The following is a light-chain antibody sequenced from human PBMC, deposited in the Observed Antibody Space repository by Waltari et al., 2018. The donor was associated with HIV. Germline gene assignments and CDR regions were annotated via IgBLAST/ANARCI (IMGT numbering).Light chain of an antibody. CDR2: LNI. Sequence: QSLLTQPPSVSAAPRPSVTISCPGSRSTLGAGYDVTWHQPPPGTAPKLLIHLNINRPAGVPDRFSGYKSGTSASLAITGLQAEDEADYYCQSYDSSLSGSGFGTGTKVTV. V-gene: IGLV1-40*01. CDR1: RSTLGAGYD. J-gene: IGLJ1*01. CDR3: QSYDSSLSGSG.